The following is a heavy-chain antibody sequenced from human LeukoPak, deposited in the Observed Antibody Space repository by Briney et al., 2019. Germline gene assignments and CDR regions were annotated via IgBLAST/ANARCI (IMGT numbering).Heavy chain of an antibody. CDR2: IYYSGST. Sequence: PSETLSLTCTVSGGSISSSSYYWGWIRQPPGKGLEWIGSIYYSGSTYYNPSLKSRVTISVDTSKNQFSLKLSSVTAADTAVYYCARGHSDFWSGYYYFDYWGQGTLVTVSS. V-gene: IGHV4-39*07. D-gene: IGHD3-3*01. J-gene: IGHJ4*02. CDR1: GGSISSSSYY. CDR3: ARGHSDFWSGYYYFDY.